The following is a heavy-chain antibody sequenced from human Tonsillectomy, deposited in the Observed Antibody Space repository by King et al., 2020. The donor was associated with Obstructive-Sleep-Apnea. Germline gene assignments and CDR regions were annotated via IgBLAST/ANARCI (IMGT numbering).Heavy chain of an antibody. V-gene: IGHV5-51*01. CDR3: ARTCLVTVNWGVGWYFDL. CDR2: IYPGDSET. J-gene: IGHJ2*01. CDR1: GYSFTSYW. Sequence: VQLVQSGAEVKKPGESLKISCKGSGYSFTSYWIGWVRQLPGKGLEWMGIIYPGDSETRYSPSFRGLVTISADKSINTAYLQWSSLKASDTAMYYCARTCLVTVNWGVGWYFDLWGRGTLVSVSS. D-gene: IGHD2-21*02.